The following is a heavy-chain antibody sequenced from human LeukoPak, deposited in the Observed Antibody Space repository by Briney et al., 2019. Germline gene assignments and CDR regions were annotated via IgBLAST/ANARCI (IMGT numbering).Heavy chain of an antibody. CDR2: IYYSGST. D-gene: IGHD4-11*01. CDR3: ARDGGSNPYYYYYYMDV. J-gene: IGHJ6*03. V-gene: IGHV4-59*11. Sequence: SETLSLTCTVSGGSISSHYWSWIRQPPGKGLEWIGYIYYSGSTNYNPSLKSRVTISVDTSKNQFPLKLSSVTAADTAVYYCARDGGSNPYYYYYYMDVWGKGTTVTVSS. CDR1: GGSISSHY.